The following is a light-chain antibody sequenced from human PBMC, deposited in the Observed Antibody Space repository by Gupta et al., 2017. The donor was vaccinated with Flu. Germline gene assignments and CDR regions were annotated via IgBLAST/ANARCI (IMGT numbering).Light chain of an antibody. CDR1: SSDVGGYNY. CDR2: EVS. CDR3: SSYAGSNNRVV. Sequence: QSALTQPPSASGSPGQSVTISCTGTSSDVGGYNYVSWYLQHPGKAPKLMIYEVSKRPSGVPDRFSVSKSGNTASLTVSGLQAEDEADYYCSSYAGSNNRVVFGGGTKLTVL. J-gene: IGLJ2*01. V-gene: IGLV2-8*01.